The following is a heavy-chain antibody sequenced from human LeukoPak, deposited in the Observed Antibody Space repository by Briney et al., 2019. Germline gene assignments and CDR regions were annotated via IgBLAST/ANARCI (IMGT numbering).Heavy chain of an antibody. CDR1: GFTFSSYW. Sequence: GGSLRLSCAASGFTFSSYWMHWVRQAPGKGLVWVSRISTDGSSTNSADSVKGRFTISRDNAKNTLYLQMYSLRAEDTAVYYCVREYSSSSGRAFDIWGQGTMVTVSP. CDR3: VREYSSSSGRAFDI. V-gene: IGHV3-74*01. D-gene: IGHD6-6*01. J-gene: IGHJ3*02. CDR2: ISTDGSST.